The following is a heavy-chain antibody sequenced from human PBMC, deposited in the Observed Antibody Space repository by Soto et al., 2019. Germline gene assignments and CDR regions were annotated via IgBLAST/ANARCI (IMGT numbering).Heavy chain of an antibody. V-gene: IGHV3-30*18. CDR2: ISYDGSNK. CDR3: AKDQAAAGTPAIDY. CDR1: GFTFSSYG. J-gene: IGHJ4*02. D-gene: IGHD6-13*01. Sequence: QVQLVESGGGVVQPGRSLRLSCAASGFTFSSYGMHWVRQAPGKGLEWVAVISYDGSNKYYADSVKGRFTISRDNSKNTLYLQMNSLRAEDTAVYYCAKDQAAAGTPAIDYWGQGTLVTVSS.